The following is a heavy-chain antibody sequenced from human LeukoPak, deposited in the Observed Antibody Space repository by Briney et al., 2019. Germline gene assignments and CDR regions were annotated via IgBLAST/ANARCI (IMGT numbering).Heavy chain of an antibody. D-gene: IGHD6-13*01. CDR3: ARDIGIAAAGPYDY. V-gene: IGHV3-30-3*01. CDR2: ISYDGSNI. J-gene: IGHJ4*02. Sequence: GGSLRLSCAASGFTFSSYAMSWVRQAPDKGLEWVALISYDGSNIYYADSVKSRFTISRDNSKNTLSLQMNSLRAEDAAVYYCARDIGIAAAGPYDYWGQGTLVTVSS. CDR1: GFTFSSYA.